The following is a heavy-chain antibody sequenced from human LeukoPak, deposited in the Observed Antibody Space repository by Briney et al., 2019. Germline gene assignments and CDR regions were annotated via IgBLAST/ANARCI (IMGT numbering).Heavy chain of an antibody. J-gene: IGHJ4*02. CDR2: ISVSAGST. CDR3: ARPGTSGSIYYFDY. CDR1: GFTFTSYA. Sequence: QPGGSLRLSCAASGFTFTSYAMSWVRQAPGKGLEWVSLISVSAGSTYYADSVKGWFTISRDNSKNTVYLQMNGLRVDDTAVYYCARPGTSGSIYYFDYWGQGNLVTVSS. D-gene: IGHD3-10*01. V-gene: IGHV3-23*01.